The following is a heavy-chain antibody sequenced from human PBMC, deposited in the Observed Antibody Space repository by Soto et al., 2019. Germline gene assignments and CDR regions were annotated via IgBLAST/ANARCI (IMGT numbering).Heavy chain of an antibody. J-gene: IGHJ4*02. V-gene: IGHV3-23*01. CDR2: ISGSGGST. CDR3: AKRSPYYYDSSGSDY. Sequence: GGSLRLSCAASGFTFSSYAMSWVRQAPGKGLEWVSAISGSGGSTYYADSVKGRFTISRDNSKNTLYLQMNSLRAEDTAVYYRAKRSPYYYDSSGSDYWGQGTLVTVSS. CDR1: GFTFSSYA. D-gene: IGHD3-22*01.